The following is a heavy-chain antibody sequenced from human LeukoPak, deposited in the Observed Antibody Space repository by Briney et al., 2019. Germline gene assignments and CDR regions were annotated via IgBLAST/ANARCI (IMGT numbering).Heavy chain of an antibody. CDR3: ARGWDYYDSSGYYSAFDI. D-gene: IGHD3-22*01. J-gene: IGHJ3*02. Sequence: SETLSLTCAVYGGSFSGYYWSWIRQPPGKGLEWIGEINHSGSTNYNPSLKSRVTISVDTSKNQFSLKLSSVTAADTAVYYCARGWDYYDSSGYYSAFDIWGQGTMVTVSS. V-gene: IGHV4-34*01. CDR1: GGSFSGYY. CDR2: INHSGST.